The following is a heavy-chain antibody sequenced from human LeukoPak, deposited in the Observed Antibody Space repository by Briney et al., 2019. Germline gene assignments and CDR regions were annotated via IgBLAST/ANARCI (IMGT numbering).Heavy chain of an antibody. J-gene: IGHJ3*02. CDR1: GFDFSKFF. CDR2: IKRDGSET. D-gene: IGHD4-23*01. Sequence: PGGSLRLSCAASGFDFSKFFMAWVRQVPGKGLEWVANIKRDGSETYYVGSVKGRFTISRDNAENSLYLQMNSLRAEDTAVFYCARDPGGSGWGAFDIWGQGTLVSVSS. CDR3: ARDPGGSGWGAFDI. V-gene: IGHV3-7*05.